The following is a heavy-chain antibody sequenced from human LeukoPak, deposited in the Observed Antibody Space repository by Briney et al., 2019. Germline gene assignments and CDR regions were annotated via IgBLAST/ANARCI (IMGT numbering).Heavy chain of an antibody. V-gene: IGHV4-59*01. Sequence: SETLSLTCTVSGGSISNYYWSWIRQSPEEGLEWIGYIYYTGSTNYNPSLKSRVTMSVDTSKNQFSLKLSSVTAADTAVYYCARDSSGWYRWFDPWGQGTRVTVSS. J-gene: IGHJ5*02. D-gene: IGHD6-19*01. CDR3: ARDSSGWYRWFDP. CDR1: GGSISNYY. CDR2: IYYTGST.